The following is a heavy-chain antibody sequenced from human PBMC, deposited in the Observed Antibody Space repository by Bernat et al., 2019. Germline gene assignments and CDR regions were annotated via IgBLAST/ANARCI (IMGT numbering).Heavy chain of an antibody. CDR3: AKVSAPYFDY. D-gene: IGHD3-16*01. Sequence: DVQLMESGGDLVQPGGSLRLSCAASGFTFSASGMSWVRLPPGKGLEWVSTISSDGENTHYAGSVPGRFTISRDNSQSTLYLQMDSLRAEDAAIYYCAKVSAPYFDYWGQGALVTVSS. V-gene: IGHV3-23*01. CDR1: GFTFSASG. J-gene: IGHJ4*02. CDR2: ISSDGENT.